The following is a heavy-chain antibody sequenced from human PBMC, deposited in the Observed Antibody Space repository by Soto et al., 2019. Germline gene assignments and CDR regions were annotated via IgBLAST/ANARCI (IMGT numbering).Heavy chain of an antibody. CDR3: ARLKEQLVQFGFDY. D-gene: IGHD6-13*01. CDR2: ISPGDSAS. Sequence: GESLKFCCNCAGYCFTCYCIGWLRQMAGRGLEWMGIISPGDSASRYSPSFQGQVTISAAKSTVYAYLQWSSLKDSDTAMYSCARLKEQLVQFGFDYWGQGTLVTVSS. J-gene: IGHJ4*02. CDR1: GYCFTCYC. V-gene: IGHV5-51*01.